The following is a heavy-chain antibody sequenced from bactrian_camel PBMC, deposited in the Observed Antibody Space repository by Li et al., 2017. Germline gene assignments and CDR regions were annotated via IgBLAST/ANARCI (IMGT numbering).Heavy chain of an antibody. CDR2: IRTGYPYTS. Sequence: HVQLVESGGGSVQAGESLSLSCTTSGYTGGRHCMAWFRQAPGKEREGVASIRTGYPYTSDYADSVKGRFTISQDNAGNTLYLQMNSLQPEDTAVYFCATSFQLPCLGSDERAYDYWGQGTQVTVS. CDR3: ATSFQLPCLGSDERAYDY. V-gene: IGHV3S1*01. J-gene: IGHJ4*01. CDR1: GYTGGRHC. D-gene: IGHD1*01.